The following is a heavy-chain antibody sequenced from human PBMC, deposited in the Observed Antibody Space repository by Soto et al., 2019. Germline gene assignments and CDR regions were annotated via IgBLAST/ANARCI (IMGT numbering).Heavy chain of an antibody. CDR2: ISHDESNI. D-gene: IGHD4-4*01. CDR1: GFTFSNYG. J-gene: IGHJ2*01. Sequence: PGGSLRLSCAASGFTFSNYGMHWVRQAPGKGPEWVAVISHDESNIFYADSVKGRFTISRDNSKNTLYLQMNSLRVEDTAVYYCARPLWRDDYNWGYFDLWGRGTLVTVSS. V-gene: IGHV3-30*03. CDR3: ARPLWRDDYNWGYFDL.